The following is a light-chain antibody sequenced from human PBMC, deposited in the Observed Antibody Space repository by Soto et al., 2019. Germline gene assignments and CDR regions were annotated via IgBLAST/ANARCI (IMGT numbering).Light chain of an antibody. Sequence: EIVLTQSPGTLSLSPGERATLSCRASQSVRSSYLAWYQQKPGQAPRLLIFAASSRATGDPDRFSGSGSGTDFTLTIDRLEPEDFAVYYCQQFGRSPGYTFGQGTKLEIK. J-gene: IGKJ2*01. V-gene: IGKV3-20*01. CDR1: QSVRSSY. CDR2: AAS. CDR3: QQFGRSPGYT.